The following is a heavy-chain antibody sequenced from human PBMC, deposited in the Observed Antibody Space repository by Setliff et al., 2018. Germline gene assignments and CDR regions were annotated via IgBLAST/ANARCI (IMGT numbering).Heavy chain of an antibody. CDR3: ARRGERFFNWFDP. Sequence: GESLKISCKGSGYSFSNYWIAWVRQTPGKGLEWMGTIYPGNADTRYSPSFQGQVTISTDTSINTAFLQWNNLKASDTAVYYCARRGERFFNWFDPWGQGTLVTVSS. CDR2: IYPGNADT. V-gene: IGHV5-51*01. J-gene: IGHJ5*02. CDR1: GYSFSNYW. D-gene: IGHD2-21*01.